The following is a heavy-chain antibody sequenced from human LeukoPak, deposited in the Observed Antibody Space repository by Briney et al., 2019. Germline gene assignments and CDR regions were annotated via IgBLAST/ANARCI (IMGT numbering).Heavy chain of an antibody. CDR3: AREVAARPFDY. CDR2: ISSSGSTI. Sequence: GGSLRLSCAASGFTFSSYEMHWVRQAPGKGLEWVSCISSSGSTIYYADSVKGRFTISRDNAKNSLYLQMNSLRAEDTAVYYCAREVAARPFDYWGLGTLVTVSS. V-gene: IGHV3-48*03. D-gene: IGHD6-6*01. J-gene: IGHJ4*02. CDR1: GFTFSSYE.